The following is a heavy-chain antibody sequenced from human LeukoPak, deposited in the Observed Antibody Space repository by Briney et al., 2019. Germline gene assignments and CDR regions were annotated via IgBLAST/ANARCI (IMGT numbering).Heavy chain of an antibody. CDR1: GGSISSGDYY. J-gene: IGHJ4*02. CDR2: IYYSGST. D-gene: IGHD6-13*01. V-gene: IGHV4-30-4*08. CDR3: ARAGRAAAGTRDY. Sequence: PSETLSLTCTVSGGSISSGDYYWRWIRQPPGKGLDWIGYIYYSGSTYYNPSLKSRVTISVDTSKNQFSLKLSSVTAADTAVYCCARAGRAAAGTRDYWGQGTLVTVSS.